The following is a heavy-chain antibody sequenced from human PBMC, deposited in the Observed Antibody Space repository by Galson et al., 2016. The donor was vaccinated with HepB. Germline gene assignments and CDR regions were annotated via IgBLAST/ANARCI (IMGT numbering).Heavy chain of an antibody. J-gene: IGHJ4*02. CDR1: GFTFGDYA. Sequence: SLRLSCAVSGFTFGDYAINWFRQAPGKGLEWVGFIRRKADYGTTEYAASVEGRFTISSDDSKSIAYLQMISLNTEDTAVYYCARLLEDQWGQGTLVTVSS. CDR3: ARLLEDQ. V-gene: IGHV3-49*03. D-gene: IGHD2-2*01. CDR2: IRRKADYGTT.